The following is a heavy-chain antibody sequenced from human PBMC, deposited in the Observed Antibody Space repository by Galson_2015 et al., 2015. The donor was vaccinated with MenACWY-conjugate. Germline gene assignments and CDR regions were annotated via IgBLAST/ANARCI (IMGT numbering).Heavy chain of an antibody. CDR1: GFTFRNYW. CDR3: ARGHYGMDV. V-gene: IGHV3-7*03. CDR2: IKKDGSEK. J-gene: IGHJ6*02. Sequence: SLRLSCAASGFTFRNYWMTWVRQAPGKGLEWVASIKKDGSEKYYVDSVKGRFTISRDNAKNSLYLEMNSLSVEDTAVYSCARGHYGMDVWGQGTTVTAS.